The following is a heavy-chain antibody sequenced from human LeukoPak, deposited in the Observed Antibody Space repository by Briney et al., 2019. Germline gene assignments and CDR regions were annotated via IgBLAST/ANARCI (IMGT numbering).Heavy chain of an antibody. D-gene: IGHD3-9*01. CDR3: ARGWDWDRILYFDY. J-gene: IGHJ4*02. V-gene: IGHV4-4*07. CDR2: VYTSGSTSWST. CDR1: GGSISGYY. Sequence: PSETLSLTCSVSGGSISGYYWSWIRQPAGKGLEWIGRVYTSGSTSWSTNYNPSLKSRVTMSVDTSKNQFSLRLNSLTAADTAVYYCARGWDWDRILYFDYWGQGTLVTVSS.